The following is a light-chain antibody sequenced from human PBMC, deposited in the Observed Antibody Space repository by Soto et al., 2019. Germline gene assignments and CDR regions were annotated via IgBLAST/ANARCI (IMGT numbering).Light chain of an antibody. CDR2: GNS. CDR3: QSYDSSLSGSV. CDR1: SSSIGAGYA. V-gene: IGLV1-40*01. Sequence: QSALTQPPSVSGAPGQRVTISCTGSSSSIGAGYAVHWYQRLPGTGPKLLIYGNSNRPSGVPDRFSGSNSGTSASLAITGLQAEDEADYYCQSYDSSLSGSVFGGGTKLTVL. J-gene: IGLJ3*02.